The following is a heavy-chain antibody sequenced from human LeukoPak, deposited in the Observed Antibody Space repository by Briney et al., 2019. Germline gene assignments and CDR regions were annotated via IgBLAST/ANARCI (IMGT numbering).Heavy chain of an antibody. Sequence: SETLSLTCAVSGYSISSGYYWGWILQPPGKGLEWIGSIYHSGSTYYNPSLKSRVTISVDTSKNQFSLKLSSVTAADTAVYYCARTYSYGYVDYWGQGTLVTVSS. CDR2: IYHSGST. J-gene: IGHJ4*02. CDR1: GYSISSGYY. V-gene: IGHV4-38-2*01. D-gene: IGHD5-18*01. CDR3: ARTYSYGYVDY.